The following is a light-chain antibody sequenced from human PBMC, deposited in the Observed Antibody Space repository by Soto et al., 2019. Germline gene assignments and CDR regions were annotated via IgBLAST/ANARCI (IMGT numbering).Light chain of an antibody. CDR3: CSYAGSYTYV. J-gene: IGLJ1*01. CDR1: SSDVGGFNY. CDR2: DVS. V-gene: IGLV2-11*01. Sequence: QSVLTQPRSVSGSPGQSVTISCTGTSSDVGGFNYVSWYQQHPGKAPKLMIYDVSKRPSGVPDRFSGSKSDNTASLTISGLLAEDEADYYCCSYAGSYTYVFGTGTKVTVL.